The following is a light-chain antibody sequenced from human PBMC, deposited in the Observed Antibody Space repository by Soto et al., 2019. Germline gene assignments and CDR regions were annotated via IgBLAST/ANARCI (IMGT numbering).Light chain of an antibody. CDR1: SSNIGAGYD. CDR3: QSYDSSLSGVV. J-gene: IGLJ2*01. V-gene: IGLV1-40*01. CDR2: GNS. Sequence: QSVLTQPPSVSRAPGQRVTISCTGSSSNIGAGYDVHWYQQLPGTAPKLLIYGNSNRPSGVPDRFSGSKSGTSASLAITGLQAEDEADYYCQSYDSSLSGVVFGGGTKLTV.